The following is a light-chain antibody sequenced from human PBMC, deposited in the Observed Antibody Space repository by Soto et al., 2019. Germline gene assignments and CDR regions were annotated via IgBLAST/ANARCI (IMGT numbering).Light chain of an antibody. CDR3: SSFTTTYTWV. CDR2: EVN. V-gene: IGLV2-14*01. Sequence: HSALTQPASVSGSPGQSIAISCTGTSSDVGSYKYVSWFQQHPGKAPKLVIYEVNNRPSGVSNRFSGSKSGNTASLTISGLQAEDEADYYCSSFTTTYTWVFGGGTKVTVL. J-gene: IGLJ3*02. CDR1: SSDVGSYKY.